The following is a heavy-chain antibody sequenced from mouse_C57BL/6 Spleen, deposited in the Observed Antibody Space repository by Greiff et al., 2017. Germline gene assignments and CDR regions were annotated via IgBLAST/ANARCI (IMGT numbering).Heavy chain of an antibody. CDR2: IYPGDGDT. J-gene: IGHJ2*01. Sequence: QVQLQQSGPELVKPGASVKISCKASGYAFSSSWMNWVKQRPGKGLEWIGRIYPGDGDTNYNGKFKGKATLTADKSSSTAYMQLSSLTSEDSAVYFCARSGGGFFDYWGQGTTLTVSS. CDR3: ARSGGGFFDY. D-gene: IGHD3-1*01. V-gene: IGHV1-82*01. CDR1: GYAFSSSW.